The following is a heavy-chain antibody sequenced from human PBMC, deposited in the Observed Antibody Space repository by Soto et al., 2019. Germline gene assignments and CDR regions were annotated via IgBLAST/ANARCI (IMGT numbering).Heavy chain of an antibody. CDR3: ARGSEYSSSWYGLGAFDI. Sequence: HPGGSLRLSCAASGFTFSSYWMSWVRQAPGKGLEWVANIKQDGSEKYYVDSVKGRFTISRDDAKNSLYLQMNSLRAEDTAVYYCARGSEYSSSWYGLGAFDIWGQGTMVTVSS. CDR1: GFTFSSYW. J-gene: IGHJ3*02. D-gene: IGHD6-13*01. CDR2: IKQDGSEK. V-gene: IGHV3-7*05.